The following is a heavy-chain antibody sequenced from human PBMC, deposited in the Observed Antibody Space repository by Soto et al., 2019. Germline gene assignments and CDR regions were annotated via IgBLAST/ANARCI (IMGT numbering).Heavy chain of an antibody. CDR1: GGSISSGGYY. Sequence: QVQMQESGPGLVKTSQTLSLTCTVSGGSISSGGYYWSWIRQHPGKGLEWIGYIYYSGSTYYNPSLKSRVTISVDTSKNQFSLKLSSVTAADTAVYCCARVDCSSTSCYGAFDPWGQGTLVTVSS. J-gene: IGHJ5*02. CDR3: ARVDCSSTSCYGAFDP. CDR2: IYYSGST. V-gene: IGHV4-31*03. D-gene: IGHD2-2*01.